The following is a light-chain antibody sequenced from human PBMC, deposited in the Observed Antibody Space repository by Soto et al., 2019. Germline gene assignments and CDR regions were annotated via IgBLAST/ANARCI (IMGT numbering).Light chain of an antibody. CDR1: QSVSSY. J-gene: IGKJ1*01. CDR2: AAS. Sequence: EIVLTQSPGTLSLSPGERATLSCRASQSVSSYLAWYRQKPGQAPRLLIYAASSRATGIPDRFSGSGSGTEFTLTISRLESEDFAVYFCQQYGTSPRTFGQGTKVDIK. CDR3: QQYGTSPRT. V-gene: IGKV3-20*01.